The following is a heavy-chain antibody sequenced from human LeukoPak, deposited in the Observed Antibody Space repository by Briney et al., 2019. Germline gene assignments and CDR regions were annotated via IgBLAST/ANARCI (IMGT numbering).Heavy chain of an antibody. CDR3: ARGASGYSCG. V-gene: IGHV3-30-3*01. D-gene: IGHD5-18*01. CDR1: GFTFSSYA. J-gene: IGHJ4*02. Sequence: PGGSLRLSCAASGFTFSSYAMHWVRQAPGKGLEWVAVISYDGSNKYYADSVKGRFTISRDNAKNTLYLQMNSLRAEDTAVYYCARGASGYSCGWGQGTLVTVSS. CDR2: ISYDGSNK.